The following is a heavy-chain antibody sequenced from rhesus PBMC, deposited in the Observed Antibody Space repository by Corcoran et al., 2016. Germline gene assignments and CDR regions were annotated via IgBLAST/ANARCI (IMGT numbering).Heavy chain of an antibody. CDR1: GGSISDDYY. V-gene: IGHV4-106*01. CDR2: IYGSGGGT. CDR3: ARVPGYFDY. Sequence: QVQLQESGPGLVKPSETLSLTCAVSGGSISDDYYWSWIRQPPGKGLEWIGYIYGSGGGTNYNPSLKNRVTISIDTSKNQFSLKLSSVAAADTAVYYCARVPGYFDYWGQGVLVTVSS. J-gene: IGHJ4*01.